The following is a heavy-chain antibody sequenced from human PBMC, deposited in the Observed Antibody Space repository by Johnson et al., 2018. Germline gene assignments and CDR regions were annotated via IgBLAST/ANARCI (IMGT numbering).Heavy chain of an antibody. CDR2: IRSKANSYAT. J-gene: IGHJ3*02. CDR1: GFIFCGSA. Sequence: EVQLVESGGGLVQPGGSLKLSCAASGFIFCGSAMHWVRQASGKGLEWVGRIRSKANSYATAYAASVKGRFTISRDDSKNTAYLQMNSLKTEDTAGYYCARGPGHRGSYSYGAVDIWGQGTMVTVSS. D-gene: IGHD1-26*01. V-gene: IGHV3-73*01. CDR3: ARGPGHRGSYSYGAVDI.